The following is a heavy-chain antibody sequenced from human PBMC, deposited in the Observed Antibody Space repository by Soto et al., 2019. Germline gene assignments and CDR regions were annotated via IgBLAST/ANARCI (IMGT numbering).Heavy chain of an antibody. CDR2: IYPGDSDT. V-gene: IGHV5-51*01. CDR1: GYSFTSYW. CDR3: ASEYCGGDCYSSYYYGMDV. D-gene: IGHD2-21*02. J-gene: IGHJ6*02. Sequence: GESLKISCKGSGYSFTSYWIGWVRQMPGKGLEWMGIIYPGDSDTRYSPSFQGQVTISADKSISTAYLQWSSLKASDTAMYYCASEYCGGDCYSSYYYGMDVWGQGTTVTVS.